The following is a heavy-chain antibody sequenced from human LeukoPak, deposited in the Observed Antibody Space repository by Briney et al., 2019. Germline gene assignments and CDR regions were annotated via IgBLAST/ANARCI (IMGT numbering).Heavy chain of an antibody. Sequence: PSETLSLTCTVSGGSISSSSYYWGWIRQPPGKGLEWIGSIYYSGSTYYNPSLKSRVTISVDTSKNQFSLKLSSVTAADTAVYYCASRTYSSGWYYFDYWGQGTLVTVSS. D-gene: IGHD6-19*01. V-gene: IGHV4-39*07. CDR2: IYYSGST. CDR3: ASRTYSSGWYYFDY. J-gene: IGHJ4*02. CDR1: GGSISSSSYY.